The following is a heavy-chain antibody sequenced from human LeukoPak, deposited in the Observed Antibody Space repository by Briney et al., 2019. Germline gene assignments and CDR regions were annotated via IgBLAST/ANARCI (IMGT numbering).Heavy chain of an antibody. Sequence: GGSLRLSCAASGFTFDDYGMSWVRQAPGKGLEWVSSISSISSSYIYYADSVKGRFTISRDNAKNSLYLQMNSLRAEDTAVYYCARVDSSSWYPVSDYWGQGTLVTVSS. D-gene: IGHD6-13*01. CDR1: GFTFDDYG. J-gene: IGHJ4*02. V-gene: IGHV3-21*01. CDR3: ARVDSSSWYPVSDY. CDR2: ISSISSSYI.